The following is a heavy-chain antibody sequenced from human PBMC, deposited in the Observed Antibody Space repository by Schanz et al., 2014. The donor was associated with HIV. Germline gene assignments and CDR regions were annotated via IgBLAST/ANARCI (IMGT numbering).Heavy chain of an antibody. D-gene: IGHD1-20*01. CDR3: ARDWENNWRYVGGFDS. J-gene: IGHJ4*02. CDR2: INPNSGST. V-gene: IGHV1-2*02. Sequence: QVQLVQSGAEVKKPGSSVKVSCKVSGGPFSSSSMNWVRQAPGQGLEWMGWINPNSGSTNYARKFQGRVTFSRDTSTGTAYMEVTKLTYDDTAVYYCARDWENNWRYVGGFDSWGLGTLVIVSS. CDR1: GGPFSSSS.